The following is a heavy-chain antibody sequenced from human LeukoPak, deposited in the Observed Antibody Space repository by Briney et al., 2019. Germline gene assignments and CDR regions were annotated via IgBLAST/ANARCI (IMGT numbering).Heavy chain of an antibody. V-gene: IGHV3-66*01. J-gene: IGHJ4*02. CDR1: GFTLTRNH. Sequence: GGSLRLSCAASGFTLTRNHMNWVRQVPGKGLEWVSIIYSSDATYYADSVKGRFTVSRDKAKNTLYLQMNSLRADDTAVYYCAKDTLADDFLIGYGFDYWGQGTLVTVSS. D-gene: IGHD3-3*01. CDR2: IYSSDAT. CDR3: AKDTLADDFLIGYGFDY.